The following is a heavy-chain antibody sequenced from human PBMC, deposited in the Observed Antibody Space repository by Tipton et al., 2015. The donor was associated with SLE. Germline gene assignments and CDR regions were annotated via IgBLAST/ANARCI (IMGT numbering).Heavy chain of an antibody. D-gene: IGHD6-13*01. CDR2: LYHRGST. J-gene: IGHJ5*02. Sequence: TLSLTCAVSGYSITSGDYWGWIRQPPGKGLEWVGSLYHRGSTYYNPSLKSRGTISTDTSKNEIYLKLTSVTATDTAVYFCARDPYDSTWRNGWFDPWGQGTLVTVSS. CDR1: GYSITSGDY. V-gene: IGHV4-38-2*02. CDR3: ARDPYDSTWRNGWFDP.